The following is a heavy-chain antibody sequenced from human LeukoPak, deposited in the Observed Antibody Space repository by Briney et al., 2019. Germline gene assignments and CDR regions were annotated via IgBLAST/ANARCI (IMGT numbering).Heavy chain of an antibody. CDR3: ASLSLGHY. CDR2: IYSGGST. V-gene: IGHV3-53*01. Sequence: GGSLRLSCAASGFTVSNNYMSWVRQAPGKGLEWVSVIYSGGSTYYADSVKGRFTISRDTSKNTLSLQLNSLRAEDTAVYYCASLSLGHYWGQGTLVTVSS. D-gene: IGHD6-6*01. J-gene: IGHJ4*02. CDR1: GFTVSNNY.